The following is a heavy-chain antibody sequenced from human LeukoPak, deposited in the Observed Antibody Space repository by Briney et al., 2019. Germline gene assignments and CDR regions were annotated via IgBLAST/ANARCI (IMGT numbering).Heavy chain of an antibody. CDR3: ARDKQYSGYEILFHY. Sequence: PGGSLRLSCAASGFNFDAYAMHWVRQVPGRGLEWVSSISSSSSYIYYADSVKGRFTISRDNAKNSLYLQMNSLRVEDTAVYYCARDKQYSGYEILFHYWGQGTLVTVSS. CDR2: ISSSSSYI. D-gene: IGHD5-12*01. V-gene: IGHV3-21*01. CDR1: GFNFDAYA. J-gene: IGHJ4*02.